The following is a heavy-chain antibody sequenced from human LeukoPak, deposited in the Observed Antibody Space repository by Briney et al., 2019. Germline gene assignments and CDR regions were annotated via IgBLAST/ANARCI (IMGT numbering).Heavy chain of an antibody. Sequence: GGSLRLSCAVSGFSVTNNYMSGVRQAPGKGLEWVSVFYVGGATYYADSVKGRFTISRDNSENTLYLQMKSLRAEDTAVYYCSRADGYNFFDYWGQGTLVTVSS. J-gene: IGHJ4*02. CDR3: SRADGYNFFDY. D-gene: IGHD5-24*01. CDR2: FYVGGAT. CDR1: GFSVTNNY. V-gene: IGHV3-53*01.